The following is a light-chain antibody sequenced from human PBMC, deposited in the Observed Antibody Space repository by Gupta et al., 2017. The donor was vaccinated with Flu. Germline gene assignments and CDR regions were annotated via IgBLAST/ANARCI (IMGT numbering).Light chain of an antibody. Sequence: IQLPQYPSSPPASVGDRVTITCRASQNISSHLAWYHQKPGQAPRLLIYGTSTRPSGIPARFSGSASGTLFTLTITSLEPDDFATYYCHQSHGWPLTFGGGTRM. V-gene: IGKV1-39*01. CDR3: HQSHGWPLT. CDR1: QNISSH. J-gene: IGKJ4*02. CDR2: GTS.